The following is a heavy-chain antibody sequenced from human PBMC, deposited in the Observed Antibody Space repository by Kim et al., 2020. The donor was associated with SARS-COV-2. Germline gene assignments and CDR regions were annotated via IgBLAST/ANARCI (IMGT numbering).Heavy chain of an antibody. CDR3: AKGDRYSSSWLDY. Sequence: YAGTVKGRFTISRDNSKNTLYLQMNSLRAEDTAVYYCAKGDRYSSSWLDYWGQGTLVTVSS. V-gene: IGHV3-23*01. J-gene: IGHJ4*02. D-gene: IGHD6-13*01.